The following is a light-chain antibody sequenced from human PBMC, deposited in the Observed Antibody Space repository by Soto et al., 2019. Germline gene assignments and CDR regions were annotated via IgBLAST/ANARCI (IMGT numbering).Light chain of an antibody. Sequence: IVMAQSPATLSVSPGESATLFCRASQSVSSNLAWYQQKPGQGPRLLIYAVSTRATGIPARFRGSGSGTEFTLTISNLQSEDFAVYYCQQYNNWPPWTFGQGTKV. CDR1: QSVSSN. CDR2: AVS. V-gene: IGKV3-15*01. CDR3: QQYNNWPPWT. J-gene: IGKJ1*01.